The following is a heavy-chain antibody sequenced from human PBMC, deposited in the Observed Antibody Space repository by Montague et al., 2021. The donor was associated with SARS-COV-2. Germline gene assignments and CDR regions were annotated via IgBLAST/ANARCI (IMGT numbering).Heavy chain of an antibody. D-gene: IGHD4-11*01. CDR1: GGSISSGGYY. V-gene: IGHV4-31*03. CDR3: ARVNTVRVYWFDP. J-gene: IGHJ5*02. Sequence: TLSLTCTVSGGSISSGGYYWSWIRQHPGKGLEWIGYIYYSGSTYYNPSLKSRVTISVGTSKNQFSLKLSTVTAADTAVYYCARVNTVRVYWFDPWGQGTLVTVSS. CDR2: IYYSGST.